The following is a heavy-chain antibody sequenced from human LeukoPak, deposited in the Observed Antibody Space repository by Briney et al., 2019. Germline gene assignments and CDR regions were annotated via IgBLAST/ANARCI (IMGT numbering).Heavy chain of an antibody. J-gene: IGHJ4*02. CDR2: ISGDGSSI. V-gene: IGHV3-74*01. CDR3: ARSSNGVYIQ. D-gene: IGHD2-8*01. Sequence: GGSPRLSCVASGFTFRNYYMRWVRQVPGKGLVWVSRISGDGSSIFYADSVKGRFTISRDNAKNSLYVQMNSLRADDSAVYYCARSSNGVYIQWGQGTLVTVSS. CDR1: GFTFRNYY.